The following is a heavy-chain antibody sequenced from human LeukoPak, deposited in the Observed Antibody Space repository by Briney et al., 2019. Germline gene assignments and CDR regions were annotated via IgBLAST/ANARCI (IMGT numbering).Heavy chain of an antibody. CDR3: ARGVTGYVWGSYRTYYFDY. V-gene: IGHV3-33*01. Sequence: AGSLRLSCAASAFTFSSYGMHWVRQAPGKGLEWVAVIWYDGSNKYYADSVKGSFTISTDNSKNTLYLNRHSSKAKDTSLYYCARGVTGYVWGSYRTYYFDYGGQGTLVTVSS. J-gene: IGHJ4*02. CDR2: IWYDGSNK. D-gene: IGHD3-16*02. CDR1: AFTFSSYG.